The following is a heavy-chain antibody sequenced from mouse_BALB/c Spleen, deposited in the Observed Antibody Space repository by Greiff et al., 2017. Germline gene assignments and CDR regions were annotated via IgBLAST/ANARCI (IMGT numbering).Heavy chain of an antibody. V-gene: IGHV1-4*02. CDR2: INPSSGYT. Sequence: QVQLQQSAAELARPGASVKMSCKASGYTFTSYTMHWVKQRPGQGLEWIGYINPSSGYTEYNQKFKDKTTLTADKSSSTAYMQLSSLTSEDSAVYYGARSFSSGYDAMDYWGQGTSVTVSS. J-gene: IGHJ4*01. D-gene: IGHD3-1*01. CDR1: GYTFTSYT. CDR3: ARSFSSGYDAMDY.